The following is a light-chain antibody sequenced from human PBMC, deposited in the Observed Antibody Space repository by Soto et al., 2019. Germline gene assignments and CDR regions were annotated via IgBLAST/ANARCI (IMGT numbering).Light chain of an antibody. CDR3: GAWDSSLSAIL. CDR2: DNN. J-gene: IGLJ2*01. CDR1: SSNIGKNY. V-gene: IGLV1-51*01. Sequence: QSVLTQPPSVSAAPGQKVTISCSGGSSNIGKNYVSWYQQLPGTAPKLLIYDNNKRPSGIPDRFSGSKSGTSGTLGITELQTGDEADYYCGAWDSSLSAILIGGGTKVTVL.